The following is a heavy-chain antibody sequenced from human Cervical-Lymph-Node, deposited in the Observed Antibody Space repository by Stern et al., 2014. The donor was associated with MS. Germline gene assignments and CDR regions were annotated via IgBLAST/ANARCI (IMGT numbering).Heavy chain of an antibody. Sequence: QVQLVQSEAEVKRPGDSVRVSCKASGYSFSDYGISWVRQAPGQGLEWMGWITTYNGETSYTQKLQGRVTMTADTFTSTAYMELRSLTSDDAAVYYCAREAPNCSGGKCYPRIDYWGQGTLVTVSS. V-gene: IGHV1-18*01. CDR3: AREAPNCSGGKCYPRIDY. CDR2: ITTYNGET. CDR1: GYSFSDYG. D-gene: IGHD2-15*01. J-gene: IGHJ4*02.